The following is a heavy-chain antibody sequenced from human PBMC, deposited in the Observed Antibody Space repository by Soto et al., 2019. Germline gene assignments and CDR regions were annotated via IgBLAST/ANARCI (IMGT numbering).Heavy chain of an antibody. CDR1: GGSISSGDYY. CDR2: IFYSGST. CDR3: ARWLGYGPHFDY. V-gene: IGHV4-30-4*01. J-gene: IGHJ4*02. D-gene: IGHD5-12*01. Sequence: QVQLQESGPGLVKPSQTLSLTCTVSGGSISSGDYYWSWIRQPPGKGLEWIGYIFYSGSTYYNPSLKSRVTISVDTSKNQFSPKLGTVTAADTAVYYCARWLGYGPHFDYWGQGTLVTVSS.